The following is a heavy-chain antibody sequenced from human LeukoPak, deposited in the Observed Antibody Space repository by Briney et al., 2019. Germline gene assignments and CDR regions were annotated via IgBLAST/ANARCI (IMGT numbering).Heavy chain of an antibody. Sequence: PGGFLRLSCAASGFTFSSYAMSWVRQAPGKGLEWVSSISTSSSYTYYADSMKGRLTISRDNAKNSLYLQMNSPRAEDTAVYYCARDLEDYNNYGEMAIWGQGTLVTVSS. CDR1: GFTFSSYA. CDR3: ARDLEDYNNYGEMAI. CDR2: ISTSSSYT. V-gene: IGHV3-21*01. J-gene: IGHJ4*02. D-gene: IGHD4-11*01.